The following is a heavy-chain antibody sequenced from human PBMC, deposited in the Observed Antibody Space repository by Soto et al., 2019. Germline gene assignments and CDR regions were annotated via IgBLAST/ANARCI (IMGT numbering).Heavy chain of an antibody. CDR2: ISYDGSNK. CDR3: AKDRGWSSADLDY. V-gene: IGHV3-30*18. Sequence: LVESGGGLVQPGGSLRLSCAASGFTFSSFGMHWVRQAPGKGLEWVALISYDGSNKYYADSVKGRFTISRDKSKNTLYLQMNSLRAEDTAVYYCAKDRGWSSADLDYWGQGTLVTVSS. J-gene: IGHJ4*02. CDR1: GFTFSSFG. D-gene: IGHD6-19*01.